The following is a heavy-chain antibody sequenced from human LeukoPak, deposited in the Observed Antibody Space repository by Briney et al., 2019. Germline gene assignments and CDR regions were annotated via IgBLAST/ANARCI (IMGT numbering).Heavy chain of an antibody. J-gene: IGHJ4*02. CDR3: AKDEVVVPAAIFDY. CDR1: GFTFSDHA. V-gene: IGHV3-23*01. D-gene: IGHD2-2*02. Sequence: QPGGSLRLSCAASGFTFSDHAMSWVRQAPAKGLEWVSSINGNGGGSYYIDSVKGRFTVSRDNSKNTLYLQMNSLRAEDTAVYYCAKDEVVVPAAIFDYWGQGTLVTVSS. CDR2: INGNGGGS.